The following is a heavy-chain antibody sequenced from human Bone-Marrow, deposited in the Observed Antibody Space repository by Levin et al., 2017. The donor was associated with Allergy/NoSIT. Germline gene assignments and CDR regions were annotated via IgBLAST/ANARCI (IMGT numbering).Heavy chain of an antibody. CDR1: GFTFDDYA. V-gene: IGHV3-9*01. D-gene: IGHD1-1*01. J-gene: IGHJ4*02. Sequence: GGSLRLSCAASGFTFDDYAMHWVRQAPGKGLEWVSGISWNSGSIGYADSVKGRFTISRDNAKNSLYLQMNSLRAEDTALYYCAKDGGAVPNGVYYFDYWGQGTLVTVSS. CDR2: ISWNSGSI. CDR3: AKDGGAVPNGVYYFDY.